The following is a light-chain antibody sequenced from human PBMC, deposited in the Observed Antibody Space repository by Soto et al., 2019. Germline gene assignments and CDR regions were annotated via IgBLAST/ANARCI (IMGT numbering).Light chain of an antibody. J-gene: IGKJ1*01. V-gene: IGKV1-39*01. CDR2: AAC. CDR1: QSLNNY. Sequence: DIQLTQSPSSLSASVGDRVSISCRASQSLNNYLNWYQQKPGKAPKVLIFAACTLQSGVPSRFSGRGSGTDFTLAITSLQPENVATYYCQQSYSRKFGQGTKGDI. CDR3: QQSYSRK.